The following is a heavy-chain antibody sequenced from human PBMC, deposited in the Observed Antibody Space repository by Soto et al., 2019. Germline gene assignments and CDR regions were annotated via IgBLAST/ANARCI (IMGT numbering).Heavy chain of an antibody. Sequence: SETLSLTCTVSGGSISSGGYYWSWIRQHPGKGLEWIGYIYYSGSTYYNPSLKSRVTISVDTSRNQFSLKLSSVTAADTAVYYCARPHGGSSGWDNWFDPWGQGTLVTVSS. CDR1: GGSISSGGYY. CDR2: IYYSGST. V-gene: IGHV4-31*03. D-gene: IGHD6-25*01. J-gene: IGHJ5*02. CDR3: ARPHGGSSGWDNWFDP.